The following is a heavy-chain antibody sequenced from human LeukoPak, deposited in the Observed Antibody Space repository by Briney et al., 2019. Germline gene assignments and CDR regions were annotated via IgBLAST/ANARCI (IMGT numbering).Heavy chain of an antibody. CDR2: VSSSGSI. D-gene: IGHD5-18*01. J-gene: IGHJ4*02. CDR3: ARDRIQLWSPPFDY. Sequence: PGGSLRLSCVASKFTFSTYSMTWVRQAPGKGLEWVSSVSSSGSISYADSVKGRFTISRDNAKDSLYLQMNSLRVDDTAVYYCARDRIQLWSPPFDYWGQGTLVTVSS. CDR1: KFTFSTYS. V-gene: IGHV3-21*01.